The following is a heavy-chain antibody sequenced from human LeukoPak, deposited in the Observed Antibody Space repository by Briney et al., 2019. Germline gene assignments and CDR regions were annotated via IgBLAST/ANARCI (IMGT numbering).Heavy chain of an antibody. J-gene: IGHJ3*02. CDR3: ATGLGYDNPIDAFDI. V-gene: IGHV1-24*01. D-gene: IGHD3-22*01. Sequence: GASVKFSCKVSGYTLTELSMHWVRQAPGKGLEWMGGFDPEDGETIYAQKFQGRVTMTEDTSTDTAYMELSSLRSEDTAVYYCATGLGYDNPIDAFDIWGQGTMVTVSS. CDR1: GYTLTELS. CDR2: FDPEDGET.